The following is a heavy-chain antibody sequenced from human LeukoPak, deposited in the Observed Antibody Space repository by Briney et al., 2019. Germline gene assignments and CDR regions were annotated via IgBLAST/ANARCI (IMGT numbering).Heavy chain of an antibody. Sequence: PLASVKVSCKASGYTFTSYGISWVRQAPGQGLEWMGWISAYNGNTNYAQKLQGRVTMTTDTSTSTAYMELRSLRSDDTAVYYCARFSYYDSSGYYGRRQLDYWGQGTLVTVSS. V-gene: IGHV1-18*01. CDR1: GYTFTSYG. CDR3: ARFSYYDSSGYYGRRQLDY. J-gene: IGHJ4*02. D-gene: IGHD3-22*01. CDR2: ISAYNGNT.